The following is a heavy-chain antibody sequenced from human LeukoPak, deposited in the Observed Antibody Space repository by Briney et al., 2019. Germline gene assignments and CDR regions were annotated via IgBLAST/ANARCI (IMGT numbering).Heavy chain of an antibody. V-gene: IGHV4-4*09. CDR1: GASISNYY. CDR2: IHTGGAI. J-gene: IGHJ4*02. D-gene: IGHD1-26*01. CDR3: ARLGSYHDF. Sequence: PSETLSLTCTVSGASISNYYWSWIRQTPEKGVEWMGHIHTGGAIRYYPSLESRLTLSIDTSRNHLSLKLTSVTAADTAVYFCARLGSYHDFWGQGALVTVSS.